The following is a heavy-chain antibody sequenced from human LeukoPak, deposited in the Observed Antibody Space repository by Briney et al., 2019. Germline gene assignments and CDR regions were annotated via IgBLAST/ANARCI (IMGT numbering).Heavy chain of an antibody. Sequence: GSLRLSCTASGFTFSDYSMNWVRQAPGKGLEWISYIGIDSGNTNYADSVKGRFTISGDKAKNSLYLQMNSLRVEDTAVYYCARDYKYAFDNWGQGTLVTVSS. J-gene: IGHJ4*02. D-gene: IGHD5-24*01. CDR3: ARDYKYAFDN. CDR1: GFTFSDYS. V-gene: IGHV3-48*01. CDR2: IGIDSGNT.